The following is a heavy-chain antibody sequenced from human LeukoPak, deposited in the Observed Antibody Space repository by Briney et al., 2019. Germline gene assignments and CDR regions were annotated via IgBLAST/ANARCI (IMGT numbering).Heavy chain of an antibody. J-gene: IGHJ4*02. Sequence: GGSLRLSCAASGFTFSSYGMHWVRQAPGKGLEWVAFIRYDGSNKYYADSVKGRFTISRDNSKNTLYLQMNNLRAEDTAIYYCAKAANYDILTGYYLDYWGQGALVTVSS. CDR1: GFTFSSYG. CDR2: IRYDGSNK. V-gene: IGHV3-30*02. CDR3: AKAANYDILTGYYLDY. D-gene: IGHD3-9*01.